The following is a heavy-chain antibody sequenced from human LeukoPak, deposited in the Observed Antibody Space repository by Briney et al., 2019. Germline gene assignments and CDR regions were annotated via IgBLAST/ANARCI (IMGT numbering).Heavy chain of an antibody. V-gene: IGHV4-38-2*02. Sequence: PSETLSLTCKVSGYPIGVDYYWVWIRQAPGRGLQWIGGFHRGRIQYNSALKSRVTISIDSSKDQFSLRMDPVTAADTALYFCARAPSSYESGNGYPNLGWLDPWGQGAMVTVSS. CDR3: ARAPSSYESGNGYPNLGWLDP. J-gene: IGHJ5*02. CDR2: FHRGRI. CDR1: GYPIGVDYY. D-gene: IGHD5-24*01.